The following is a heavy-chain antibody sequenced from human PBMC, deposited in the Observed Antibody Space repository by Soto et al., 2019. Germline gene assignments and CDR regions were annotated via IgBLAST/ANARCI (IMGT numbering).Heavy chain of an antibody. Sequence: GGSLRLSCAASGFTFSNAWMNWVRQAPGKGLEWVGRLKSKTDGGTTDYAAPVKGRVTISRDDSKNTLYLQMNSLKTEDTGVYYCTTAPVWYYYDSSGYPIDYWGQGTLVTVLL. V-gene: IGHV3-15*07. CDR2: LKSKTDGGTT. J-gene: IGHJ4*02. CDR1: GFTFSNAW. CDR3: TTAPVWYYYDSSGYPIDY. D-gene: IGHD3-22*01.